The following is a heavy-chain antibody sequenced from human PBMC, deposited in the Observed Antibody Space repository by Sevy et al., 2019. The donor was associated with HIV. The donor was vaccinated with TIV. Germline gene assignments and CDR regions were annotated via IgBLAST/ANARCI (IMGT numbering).Heavy chain of an antibody. CDR2: INPNSGNT. V-gene: IGHV1-2*02. Sequence: ASVKVSCKACGYTFTGQYIHWVRQAPGQGLEWMGWINPNSGNTNYAQEFQGRVTMTRETSISTAYMELSGLKSDDTAVYYCSRDLRLRGYSYGCFDYWGQGTLVTVSS. J-gene: IGHJ4*02. CDR1: GYTFTGQY. D-gene: IGHD5-18*01. CDR3: SRDLRLRGYSYGCFDY.